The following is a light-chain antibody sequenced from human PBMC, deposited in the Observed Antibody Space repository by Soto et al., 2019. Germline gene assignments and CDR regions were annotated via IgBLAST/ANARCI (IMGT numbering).Light chain of an antibody. CDR2: SNS. CDR3: AAWDDSLNGYV. CDR1: SSNIGSYT. Sequence: QLVLIQPPSASGTPGQRVTVSCSGGSSNIGSYTVNWYQQLPGAAPKLLIYSNSQRPSGVPDRFSASKSGTSASLAISGLQSEDEAEYYCAAWDDSLNGYVFGPGTKLTVL. J-gene: IGLJ1*01. V-gene: IGLV1-44*01.